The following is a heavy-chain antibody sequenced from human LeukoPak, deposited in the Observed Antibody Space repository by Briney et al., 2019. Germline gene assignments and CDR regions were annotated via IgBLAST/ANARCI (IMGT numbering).Heavy chain of an antibody. D-gene: IGHD6-13*01. CDR1: GYTFTSYA. Sequence: GASVKVSCKASGYTFTSYAMNWVRQAPGQGLEWMGWINTNTGNPTYDQGFTGRFVFSLDTSVSTAYLQSSSLKAEDTAVYYCARDAGSSWFTSWYFQHWGQGTLVTVSS. CDR3: ARDAGSSWFTSWYFQH. CDR2: INTNTGNP. J-gene: IGHJ1*01. V-gene: IGHV7-4-1*02.